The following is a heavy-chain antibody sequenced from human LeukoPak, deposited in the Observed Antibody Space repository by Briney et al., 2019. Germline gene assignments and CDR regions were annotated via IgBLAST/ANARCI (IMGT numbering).Heavy chain of an antibody. CDR2: IHHSGST. CDR3: ARSPYYYDSSGYLFDY. V-gene: IGHV4-4*02. D-gene: IGHD3-22*01. Sequence: SGTPSLTCAVSGGSISSSNWWSWVRQPPGKGLEWIGEIHHSGSTNYNPSLKSRVTISVDKSKNQFSLKLSSVTAADTAVYYCARSPYYYDSSGYLFDYWGQGTLVTVSS. J-gene: IGHJ4*02. CDR1: GGSISSSNW.